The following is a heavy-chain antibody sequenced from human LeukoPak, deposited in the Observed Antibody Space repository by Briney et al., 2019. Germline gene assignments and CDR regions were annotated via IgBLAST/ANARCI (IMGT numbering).Heavy chain of an antibody. Sequence: GGSLRLSCAASGFTFSTYAMSWVRLAPGKGLEWVSGISGSGGSTYYADSVKGRFTISRDNSKNTLYLQMNSLRAEDTAVYYCAKNAAAGTFDYWGQGTLVTVSS. CDR2: ISGSGGST. V-gene: IGHV3-23*01. J-gene: IGHJ4*02. CDR1: GFTFSTYA. CDR3: AKNAAAGTFDY. D-gene: IGHD6-13*01.